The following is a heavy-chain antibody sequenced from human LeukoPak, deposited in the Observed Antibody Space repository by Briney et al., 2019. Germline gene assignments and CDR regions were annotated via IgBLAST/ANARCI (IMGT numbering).Heavy chain of an antibody. CDR1: GGSISSGSYY. V-gene: IGHV4-61*02. CDR3: ARDQLVVVAATSYYYYYMDV. J-gene: IGHJ6*03. CDR2: IYTSGST. Sequence: PSQTLSLTCTVSGGSISSGSYYWSWIRQPAGKGLEWIGRIYTSGSTNYNPSLKSRVTISVDTSKNQFSLKLSSVTAADTAVYYCARDQLVVVAATSYYYYYMDVWGKGTTVTVSS. D-gene: IGHD2-15*01.